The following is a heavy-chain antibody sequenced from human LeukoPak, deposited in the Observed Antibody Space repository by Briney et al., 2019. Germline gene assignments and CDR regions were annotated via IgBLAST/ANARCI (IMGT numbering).Heavy chain of an antibody. D-gene: IGHD3-10*01. CDR2: ISGSGGST. V-gene: IGHV3-23*01. CDR1: GFTFSSYA. Sequence: PGGSLRLSCAASGFTFSSYAMSRVRQAPGKGLEWVSAISGSGGSTYYADSVKGRFTISRGNSKNTLYLQMNSLRAEDTAVYYCATDMWQEQGFGELFPGHWGQGTLVTVSS. J-gene: IGHJ4*02. CDR3: ATDMWQEQGFGELFPGH.